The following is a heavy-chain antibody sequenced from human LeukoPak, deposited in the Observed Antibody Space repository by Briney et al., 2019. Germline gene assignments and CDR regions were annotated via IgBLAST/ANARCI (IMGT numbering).Heavy chain of an antibody. CDR2: MNHSGGI. Sequence: SETLSLTCAVYGGSFSGYLWSWIRQPPGKGLEWIGEMNHSGGINYNPSLKSRVTISVDTSKNQFSLKLSSVTAADTAVYYCARTVRGDYYYYYMDVWGKGTTVTISS. V-gene: IGHV4-34*01. CDR3: ARTVRGDYYYYYMDV. CDR1: GGSFSGYL. D-gene: IGHD3-10*01. J-gene: IGHJ6*03.